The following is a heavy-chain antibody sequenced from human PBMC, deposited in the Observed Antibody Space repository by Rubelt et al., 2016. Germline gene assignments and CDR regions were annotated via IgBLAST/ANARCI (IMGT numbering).Heavy chain of an antibody. V-gene: IGHV4-38-2*02. CDR2: MYHSGTT. CDR3: ARDRHSYGYDY. CDR1: GYSISSGYY. Sequence: QVQLQESGPGLVKPSETLSLSCTVSGYSISSGYYWGWIRQSPGKGLEWIGSMYHSGTTYCNPSLKSRVTIPVDTSKNQIPRKLSSVTAADTAVYYCARDRHSYGYDYWGQGTLVTVSS. J-gene: IGHJ4*02. D-gene: IGHD5-18*01.